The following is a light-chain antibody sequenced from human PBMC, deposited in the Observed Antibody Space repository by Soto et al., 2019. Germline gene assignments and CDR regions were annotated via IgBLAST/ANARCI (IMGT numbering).Light chain of an antibody. CDR1: SSDVGGYNY. CDR3: SSFAGSFYGV. CDR2: EVS. J-gene: IGLJ2*01. Sequence: QSALTQPPSASGSPGQSVTISCTGTSSDVGGYNYVSWYQQHPGKAPKLMIYEVSKRPSGVPGRFSGSKSGNTASLTVSGLQAEDEADYYCSSFAGSFYGVFGGGTKVTVL. V-gene: IGLV2-8*01.